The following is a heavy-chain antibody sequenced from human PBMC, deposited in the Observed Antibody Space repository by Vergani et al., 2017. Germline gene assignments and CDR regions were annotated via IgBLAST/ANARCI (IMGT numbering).Heavy chain of an antibody. D-gene: IGHD1-7*01. CDR1: GFTFSDYY. V-gene: IGHV3-11*04. Sequence: VQLVESGGGLVKPGGSLRLSCAASGFTFSDYYMTWIRQAPGKGLEWISYISGSGHTKYYADSVKGRFAISRDNAKNSLYLQMNNLRVEDTAVYYCARDFLPGTLLLLAYWGQGTLISVSS. CDR2: ISGSGHTK. CDR3: ARDFLPGTLLLLAY. J-gene: IGHJ4*02.